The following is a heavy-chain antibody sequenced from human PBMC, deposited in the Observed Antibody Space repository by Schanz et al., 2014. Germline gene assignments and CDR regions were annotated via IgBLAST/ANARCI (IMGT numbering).Heavy chain of an antibody. V-gene: IGHV1-18*01. CDR1: GYTFTTYA. D-gene: IGHD3-9*01. CDR3: AKAEYDILTDSYSRLDP. CDR2: ISVYTGNT. Sequence: QVQLVQSGAEVKKPGASVRVSCKASGYTFTTYAMSWVRQAPGQGPEWVGWISVYTGNTKYGQKVQGRVTMTADTSTNTAYMELRSLRSDDTAVYYCAKAEYDILTDSYSRLDPWGQGTLVTVSS. J-gene: IGHJ5*02.